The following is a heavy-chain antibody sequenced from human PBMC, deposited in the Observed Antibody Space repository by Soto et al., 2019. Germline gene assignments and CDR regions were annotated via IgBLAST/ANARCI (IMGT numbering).Heavy chain of an antibody. CDR1: GFTFSSYA. D-gene: IGHD1-26*01. CDR3: ARVGANPFDY. J-gene: IGHJ4*02. CDR2: ISGSGGST. V-gene: IGHV3-23*01. Sequence: EVQLLESGGGLVQPGGSLRLSCAASGFTFSSYAMSWVRQAPGKGLEWVSAISGSGGSTYYADSVKGRFTISRDNSKNTLYLQMNSLRAEYTSVYYCARVGANPFDYWGQGTLVTVSS.